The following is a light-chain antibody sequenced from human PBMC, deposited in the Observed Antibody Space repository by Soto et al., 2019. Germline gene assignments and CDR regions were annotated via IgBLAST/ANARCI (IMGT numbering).Light chain of an antibody. CDR1: QSVSSY. CDR2: GAS. J-gene: IGKJ5*01. V-gene: IGKV3-20*01. CDR3: QQYGSARPIT. Sequence: EIVSHPSPVTLSLSPGSRATLACMASQSVSSYLAWYQQKPGQAPRLLIYGASSRATGIPDRFSGSGSGTDFTLTISRLEPEDFAVYYCQQYGSARPITFGQGTRLEIK.